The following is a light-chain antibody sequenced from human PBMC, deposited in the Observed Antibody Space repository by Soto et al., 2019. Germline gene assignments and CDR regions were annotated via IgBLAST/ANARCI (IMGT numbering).Light chain of an antibody. Sequence: ESVLTQSPGTLSLSPGERATLSCRASQSVSSGYLAWYQQKPGQAPRLLIYGASTRATGIPARFSGSGSGTEFTLTISSLQSEDFAVYYCQQYNNWPPLFGPGTKVDIK. CDR2: GAS. CDR1: QSVSSGY. CDR3: QQYNNWPPL. V-gene: IGKV3-15*01. J-gene: IGKJ3*01.